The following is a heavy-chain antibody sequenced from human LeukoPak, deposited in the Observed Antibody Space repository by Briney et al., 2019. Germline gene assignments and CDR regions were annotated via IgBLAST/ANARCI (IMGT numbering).Heavy chain of an antibody. V-gene: IGHV3-21*01. D-gene: IGHD4-17*01. Sequence: PGGSLRLSCAASGLTFSSYSMNWVRQAPEKGLEWVSSISSSSSYIYYADSVKGRFTISRDNAKNSLYLQMNSLRAEDTAVYYCARETSPTVTTPWGQGTLVTVSS. CDR3: ARETSPTVTTP. CDR2: ISSSSSYI. CDR1: GLTFSSYS. J-gene: IGHJ5*02.